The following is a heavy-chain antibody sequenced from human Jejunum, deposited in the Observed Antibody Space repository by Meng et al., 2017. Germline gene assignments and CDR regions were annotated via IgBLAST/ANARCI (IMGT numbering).Heavy chain of an antibody. CDR1: GFSFSTRREG. Sequence: QITLAESGDTMVKHRQTLELTCTFAGFSFSTRREGVGWIRQTPGKALEWLALIYWNDDKRHSPSLQSRLTITKDTSKHQVILTMTDMDPVDTAKYYCAHTDQRWGNGQYAYDKWGKGSLVTVS. CDR2: IYWNDDK. D-gene: IGHD3-16*01. CDR3: AHTDQRWGNGQYAYDK. J-gene: IGHJ4*02. V-gene: IGHV2-5*01.